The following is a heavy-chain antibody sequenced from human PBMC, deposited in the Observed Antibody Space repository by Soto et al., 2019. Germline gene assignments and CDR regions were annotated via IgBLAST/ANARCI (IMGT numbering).Heavy chain of an antibody. CDR1: GFTFGSYA. CDR3: AKALRPSLNFFYYMDV. CDR2: LGGNGFTT. D-gene: IGHD2-2*01. Sequence: EVQLLESGGGLVQPGGSLRLSCVVSGFTFGSYAMSWVRQAPEKGPEWVAILGGNGFTTYYADSVKGRFTISGYKSKSTLFLQMNSLRADDTDVYYCAKALRPSLNFFYYMDVWGRGTSVTVSS. J-gene: IGHJ6*03. V-gene: IGHV3-23*01.